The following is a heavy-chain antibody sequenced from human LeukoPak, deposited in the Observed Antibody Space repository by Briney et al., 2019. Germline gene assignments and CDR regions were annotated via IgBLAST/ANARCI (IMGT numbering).Heavy chain of an antibody. J-gene: IGHJ4*02. CDR2: IKQDGNDE. CDR3: ARDLGRWNNFDY. D-gene: IGHD1/OR15-1a*01. V-gene: IGHV3-7*01. Sequence: GGSLRLSCAASGFSFSIYWMSWVRQAPGKGLEWVANIKQDGNDEYYVDSVKGRFTISRDNAKNSLHLQMNSLRAEDTAVYYCARDLGRWNNFDYWGQGTMVTVSS. CDR1: GFSFSIYW.